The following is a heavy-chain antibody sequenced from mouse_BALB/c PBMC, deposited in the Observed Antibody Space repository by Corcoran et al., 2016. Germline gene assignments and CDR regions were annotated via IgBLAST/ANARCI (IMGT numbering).Heavy chain of an antibody. CDR2: INTYTGEP. CDR1: GYTFTNFG. J-gene: IGHJ4*01. V-gene: IGHV9-3-1*01. CDR3: AREPFAMDY. Sequence: QIQLVQSGPELKKPGETVKISCKASGYTFTNFGMSWVKQAPGQVLKWMGWINTYTGEPKYADDFKGRFAFSLETSASTAYLQINNLKNEDTATYFCAREPFAMDYWGQGTSVTVSS.